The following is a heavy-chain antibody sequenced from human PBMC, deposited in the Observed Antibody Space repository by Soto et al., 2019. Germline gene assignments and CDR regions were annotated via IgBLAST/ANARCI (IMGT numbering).Heavy chain of an antibody. CDR1: GDSISSSSFY. V-gene: IGHV4-39*01. J-gene: IGHJ4*02. D-gene: IGHD1-26*01. Sequence: PSETLSLTCTVSGDSISSSSFYWGWIRQPPGKGLGWIGHIFHTGATYQNPTLKSRLRMSVDTSKNQLSLNLSSVTATDTAVYYCARRRIVPTTNFDYWGQGTLVTVSS. CDR2: IFHTGAT. CDR3: ARRRIVPTTNFDY.